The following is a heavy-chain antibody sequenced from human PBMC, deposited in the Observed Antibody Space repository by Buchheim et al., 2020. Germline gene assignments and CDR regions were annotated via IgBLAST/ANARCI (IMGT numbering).Heavy chain of an antibody. V-gene: IGHV1-46*01. CDR2: INPSGGST. Sequence: QVQLVQSGAEMKKPGASVKVSCKASGYTFTSYYMHWVRQAPGQGLEWMGIINPSGGSTSYAQKFQGRVTMTRDTSTSTVYMELSSLRSEDTAVYYCARDLLSDIVVVVAATDYYYGMDVWGQGTT. D-gene: IGHD2-15*01. CDR1: GYTFTSYY. CDR3: ARDLLSDIVVVVAATDYYYGMDV. J-gene: IGHJ6*02.